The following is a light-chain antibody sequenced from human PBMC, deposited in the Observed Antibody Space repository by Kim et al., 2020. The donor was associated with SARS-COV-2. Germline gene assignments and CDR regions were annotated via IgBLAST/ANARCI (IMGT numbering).Light chain of an antibody. Sequence: LLPGEGAPLSGRASQTVSRNQLAWYQQKPGQAPRLLIYGASSRATGIPDRFSGSGSGTDFSLTISRLEPEDCAVYYCQQYGNSRTFGQGTKVDIK. CDR1: QTVSRNQ. V-gene: IGKV3-20*01. CDR3: QQYGNSRT. CDR2: GAS. J-gene: IGKJ1*01.